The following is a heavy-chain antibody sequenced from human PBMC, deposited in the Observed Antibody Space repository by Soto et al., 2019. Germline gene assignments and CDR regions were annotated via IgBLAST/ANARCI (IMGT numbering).Heavy chain of an antibody. CDR3: ASPKIAFYNWFDP. CDR1: GGSISSSNW. CDR2: IYHSGST. D-gene: IGHD3-3*02. V-gene: IGHV4-4*02. J-gene: IGHJ5*02. Sequence: PSETLSLICTVSGGSISSSNWWSWVRQPPGKGLEWIGEIYHSGSTNYNPSLKSRVTISVDTSKNQFSLKLSSVTAAYTAVYYCASPKIAFYNWFDPWGQGTRVTVSS.